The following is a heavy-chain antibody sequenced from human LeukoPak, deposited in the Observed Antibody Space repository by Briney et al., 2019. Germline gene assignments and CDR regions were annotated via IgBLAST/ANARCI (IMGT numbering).Heavy chain of an antibody. CDR2: ISYDGSNK. CDR3: AREGIADSWFDP. J-gene: IGHJ5*02. CDR1: GFTFSSYA. D-gene: IGHD6-13*01. Sequence: GGSLRLSCAASGFTFSSYAMHWVRQAPGKGLEWVAVISYDGSNKYYADSVKGRFTISRDNSKNTLYLQMNSLRAEDTAVYYCAREGIADSWFDPWGQGTLVTVSS. V-gene: IGHV3-30-3*01.